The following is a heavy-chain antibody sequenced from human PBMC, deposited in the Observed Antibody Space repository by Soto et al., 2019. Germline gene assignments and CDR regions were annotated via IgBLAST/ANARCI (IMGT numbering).Heavy chain of an antibody. V-gene: IGHV4-39*01. CDR2: ISYSGST. Sequence: PSETLSLTCTVSGCSISSDTYFWGWIRQSPEKGLEWIASISYSGSTYYNPTLKSRVTISADTSKNQFSLKLSSVTAADTAVYYCARHPGYYDILTGYTTYYFDYWGQGILVTVSS. CDR1: GCSISSDTYF. CDR3: ARHPGYYDILTGYTTYYFDY. D-gene: IGHD3-9*01. J-gene: IGHJ4*02.